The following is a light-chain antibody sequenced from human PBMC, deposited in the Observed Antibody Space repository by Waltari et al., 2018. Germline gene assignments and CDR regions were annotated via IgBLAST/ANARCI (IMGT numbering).Light chain of an antibody. V-gene: IGLV3-27*01. CDR1: VLAKTY. CDR3: YSVDDNKRV. Sequence: SYELTQPSSVSVSPGQTARITCSGDVLAKTYTRWFQQKPGQAPVLVIYKDSERPAGIPERFSGSSSGTTVILTISGAQVEDEADYYCYSVDDNKRVFGGGTKLTVL. CDR2: KDS. J-gene: IGLJ2*01.